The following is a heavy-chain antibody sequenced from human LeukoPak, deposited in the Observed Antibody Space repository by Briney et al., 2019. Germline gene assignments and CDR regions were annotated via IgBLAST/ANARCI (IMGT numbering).Heavy chain of an antibody. V-gene: IGHV3-74*01. Sequence: GGSLRLSCAASGFTFSSYWMHWVRQAPGKGLVWVSRIKTVGSSTSYADSVKGRFTISRDNAKNTLYLQMNSLRAEDTAVYYCARSSTIVVVVAATDYWGQGTLVTVSS. CDR2: IKTVGSST. D-gene: IGHD2-15*01. CDR3: ARSSTIVVVVAATDY. J-gene: IGHJ4*02. CDR1: GFTFSSYW.